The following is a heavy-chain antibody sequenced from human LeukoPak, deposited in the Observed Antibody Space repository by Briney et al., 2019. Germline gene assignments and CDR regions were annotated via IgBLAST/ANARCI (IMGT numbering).Heavy chain of an antibody. D-gene: IGHD6-19*01. CDR3: TRVIVAVPGYFDYFDF. J-gene: IGHJ4*02. CDR2: INEDGSNK. Sequence: PGGSLRLSCTASGFSFSNHYMRWIRQAPGKGLEWVANINEDGSNKWHLGSVKGRFTVSRDNARNSLYLQMNSLRVEDMAVYYCTRVIVAVPGYFDYFDFWGQGVLVTVSS. CDR1: GFSFSNHY. V-gene: IGHV3-7*01.